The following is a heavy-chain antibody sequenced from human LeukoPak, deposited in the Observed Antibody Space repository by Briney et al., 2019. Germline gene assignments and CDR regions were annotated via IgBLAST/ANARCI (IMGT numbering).Heavy chain of an antibody. Sequence: GGSLRLSCAASGFTVGSNYMSWVRQAPGKGLEWVANIKEDGSQKNYVDSVKGRFTISRDNARKSLYLQMNSLRDEDTALYYCGMHMDVWGQGTTVTVSS. J-gene: IGHJ6*02. V-gene: IGHV3-7*05. CDR3: GMHMDV. CDR1: GFTVGSNY. CDR2: IKEDGSQK.